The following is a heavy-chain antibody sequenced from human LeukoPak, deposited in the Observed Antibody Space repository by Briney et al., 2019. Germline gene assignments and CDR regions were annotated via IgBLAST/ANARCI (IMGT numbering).Heavy chain of an antibody. J-gene: IGHJ4*02. CDR2: IYWDDDK. D-gene: IGHD3-22*01. V-gene: IGHV2-5*02. CDR1: GFSLSTSGVG. Sequence: ESGPTLVKPTQTLTLTCTFSGFSLSTSGVGVGWIRQPPGKALEWLALIYWDDDKRYSPSLKSRLTITKDASKNQVVLTMTNMDPVHTATYYCAHSDEYYYDSSGYYGYWGQGTLVTVSS. CDR3: AHSDEYYYDSSGYYGY.